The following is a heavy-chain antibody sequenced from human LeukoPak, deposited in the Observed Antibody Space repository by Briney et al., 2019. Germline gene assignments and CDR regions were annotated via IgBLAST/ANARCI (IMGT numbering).Heavy chain of an antibody. V-gene: IGHV3-30*01. CDR2: VSPDGSVE. Sequence: GGSLRLSCAASGFTFSSFPMHWVRQAPGKGLEWVVVVSPDGSVENYADSVKGRFTISRDNSKNTVYLQMNSLRTEDTAVYYCARITMVRGVITKRKNWFDPWGQGTLVTVSS. CDR3: ARITMVRGVITKRKNWFDP. D-gene: IGHD3-10*01. J-gene: IGHJ5*02. CDR1: GFTFSSFP.